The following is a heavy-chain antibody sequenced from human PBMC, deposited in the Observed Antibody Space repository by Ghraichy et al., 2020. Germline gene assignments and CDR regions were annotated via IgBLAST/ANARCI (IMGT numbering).Heavy chain of an antibody. D-gene: IGHD4-23*01. CDR3: ARVEVVTPTIRSFDL. V-gene: IGHV4-59*01. CDR2: IYYSGST. J-gene: IGHJ2*01. CDR1: GGSISSYY. Sequence: SETLSLTCTVSGGSISSYYWSWIRQPPGKGLEWIGYIYYSGSTNYNPSLKSRVTISVDTSKNQFSLKLSSVTAADTAVYYCARVEVVTPTIRSFDLWGRGTLVTVSS.